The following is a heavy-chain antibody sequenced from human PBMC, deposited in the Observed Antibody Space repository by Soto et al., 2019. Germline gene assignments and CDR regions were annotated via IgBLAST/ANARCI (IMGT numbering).Heavy chain of an antibody. D-gene: IGHD3-3*01. CDR1: GFTFSSYE. CDR2: ISDSGGTV. CDR3: ARDLLHYDFWSGYSAYFYYGMDV. J-gene: IGHJ6*02. Sequence: GSLRLSCAASGFTFSSYEMNWVRQAPGQGLEWVSYISDSGGTVYYADSVKGRFTVSRDNAQNSVYLQMNSLRTEDTAVYYCARDLLHYDFWSGYSAYFYYGMDVWGPGTTVTVSS. V-gene: IGHV3-48*03.